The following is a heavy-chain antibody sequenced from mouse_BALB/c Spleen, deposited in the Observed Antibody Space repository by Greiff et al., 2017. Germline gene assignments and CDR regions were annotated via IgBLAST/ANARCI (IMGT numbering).Heavy chain of an antibody. CDR1: GYTFTSYT. CDR2: INPSSGYT. J-gene: IGHJ2*01. Sequence: QVQLQQSAAELARPGASVKMSCKASGYTFTSYTMHWVKQRPGQGLEWIGYINPSSGYTEYNQKFKDKTTLTADKSSSTAYMQLSSLKSEDSAVYYCARYGNYVYYFDYWGQGTTLTVSS. V-gene: IGHV1-4*02. CDR3: ARYGNYVYYFDY. D-gene: IGHD2-10*02.